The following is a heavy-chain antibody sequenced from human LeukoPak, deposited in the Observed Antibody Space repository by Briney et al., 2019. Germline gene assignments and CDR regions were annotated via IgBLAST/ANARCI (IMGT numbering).Heavy chain of an antibody. CDR2: IYYRGST. Sequence: SETLSLTCTVSGGSISSYYWGWIRQPPGKGLEWIGDIYYRGSTYYNPSLKSRVSISIDTSNNQFSLTLNSVTAADTALYFCARRRYYDSTGYLDWGQGTLVTVSS. V-gene: IGHV4-59*08. CDR3: ARRRYYDSTGYLD. CDR1: GGSISSYY. D-gene: IGHD3-22*01. J-gene: IGHJ1*01.